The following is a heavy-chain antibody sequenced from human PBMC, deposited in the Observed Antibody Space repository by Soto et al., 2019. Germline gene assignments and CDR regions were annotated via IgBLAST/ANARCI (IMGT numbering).Heavy chain of an antibody. CDR2: LYGSGDT. Sequence: KLVESGGGLVQPGGSLRLSCAASGFIVSSKYMSWVRQAPGKGLEWVSVLYGSGDTYYADSVRGRCTISRDSSKNTLYLQMNRLRVDDTGVYYCAKAVLQWQKVEWFDHWGQGALVSVSS. CDR3: AKAVLQWQKVEWFDH. V-gene: IGHV3-66*01. J-gene: IGHJ5*02. D-gene: IGHD4-4*01. CDR1: GFIVSSKY.